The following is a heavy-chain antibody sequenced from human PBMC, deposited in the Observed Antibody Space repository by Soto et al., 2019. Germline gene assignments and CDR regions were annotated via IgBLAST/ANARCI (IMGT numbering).Heavy chain of an antibody. CDR2: FIPVYRTL. CDR1: GGSLGNSA. Sequence: SVKVSCKASGGSLGNSAINWLRQTPGQGLEWLGGFIPVYRTLNYAQKFQGRVTITADESTGTAYMTLSSLASNDTAVYYCATGVIWIGYFTVDSWGQGTRVTVSS. J-gene: IGHJ4*02. V-gene: IGHV1-69*13. CDR3: ATGVIWIGYFTVDS. D-gene: IGHD3-3*01.